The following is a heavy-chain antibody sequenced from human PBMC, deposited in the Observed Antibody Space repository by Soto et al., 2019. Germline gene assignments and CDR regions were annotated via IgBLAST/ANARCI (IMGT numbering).Heavy chain of an antibody. J-gene: IGHJ1*01. CDR1: GGSFSGYY. CDR2: INHSGST. D-gene: IGHD2-2*01. V-gene: IGHV4-34*01. CDR3: AREGGYCSSTSCPRYFQH. Sequence: SETLSLTCAVYGGSFSGYYWSWIRQPPGKGLEWIGEINHSGSTNYNPSLKSRVTISVDTSKNQFSLKLSSVTAADTAVYYCAREGGYCSSTSCPRYFQHWGQGTLVTVSS.